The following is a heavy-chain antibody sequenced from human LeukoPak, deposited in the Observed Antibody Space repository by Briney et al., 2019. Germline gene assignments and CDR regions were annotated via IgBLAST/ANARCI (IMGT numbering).Heavy chain of an antibody. CDR2: MNPNSGNT. J-gene: IGHJ4*02. CDR3: ARGPIYYFDY. CDR1: GGTFSSYD. Sequence: ASVKVSCKASGGTFSSYDINWVRQATGQGLEWMGWMNPNSGNTGYAQKFQGRVTITRNTSISTAYMELSSLRSEDTAVYYCARGPIYYFDYWGQGTLVTVSS. V-gene: IGHV1-8*03. D-gene: IGHD2-21*01.